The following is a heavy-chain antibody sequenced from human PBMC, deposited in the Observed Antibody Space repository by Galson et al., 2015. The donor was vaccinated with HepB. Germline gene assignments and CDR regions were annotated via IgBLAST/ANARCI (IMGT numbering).Heavy chain of an antibody. CDR2: ISWNSGGI. J-gene: IGHJ4*02. V-gene: IGHV3-9*01. CDR1: GFTFDDYA. CDR3: AKDLGHGDGVFAFDY. Sequence: SLRLSCAASGFTFDDYAMHWVRQAPGKGLEWVSGISWNSGGIRYTDSVKGRFTISRDNAKNSLHLQMNSLRVEDTALYYCAKDLGHGDGVFAFDYWGQGTLVTVSS. D-gene: IGHD4-17*01.